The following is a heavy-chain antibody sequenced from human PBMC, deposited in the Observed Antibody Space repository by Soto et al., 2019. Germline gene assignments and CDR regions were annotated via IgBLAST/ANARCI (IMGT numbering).Heavy chain of an antibody. Sequence: GASVKVSCKASGYTFTSYGISWVRQAPGQGLEWMGWISAYNGNTNYAQKLQGRVTMTTDTSTSTAYMELRSLRSDDTAVYYCARGFYDFWSGYLNLFDSWGQGSLVTGSS. V-gene: IGHV1-18*01. CDR2: ISAYNGNT. J-gene: IGHJ5*01. CDR1: GYTFTSYG. CDR3: ARGFYDFWSGYLNLFDS. D-gene: IGHD3-3*01.